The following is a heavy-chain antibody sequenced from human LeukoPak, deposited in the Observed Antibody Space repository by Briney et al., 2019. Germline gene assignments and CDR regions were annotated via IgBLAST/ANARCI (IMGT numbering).Heavy chain of an antibody. V-gene: IGHV7-4-1*02. J-gene: IGHJ4*02. CDR1: GYTFTGYY. D-gene: IGHD3-3*01. Sequence: ASVKVSCKASGYTFTGYYMHWVRQAPGQGLEWMGWINTDTGNPTYAQGFTGRFVFSLDTSVSTAYLQISSLKAEDTAVYYCARKPFDFWSAYHDYWGQGTLVTVSS. CDR3: ARKPFDFWSAYHDY. CDR2: INTDTGNP.